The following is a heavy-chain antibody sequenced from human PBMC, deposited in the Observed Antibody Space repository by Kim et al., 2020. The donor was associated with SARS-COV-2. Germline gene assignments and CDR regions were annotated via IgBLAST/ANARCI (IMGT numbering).Heavy chain of an antibody. CDR1: GGSISSSSYY. J-gene: IGHJ3*02. CDR3: AKGWRTHDAFDI. V-gene: IGHV4-39*01. D-gene: IGHD2-8*02. CDR2: IYYSGST. Sequence: SETLSLTCTVSGGSISSSSYYWGWIRQPPGKGLEWIGSIYYSGSTYYNPSLKSRVTISVDTSKNQFSLNLSSVTAADTAVYYCAKGWRTHDAFDIWGQGTMVTVSS.